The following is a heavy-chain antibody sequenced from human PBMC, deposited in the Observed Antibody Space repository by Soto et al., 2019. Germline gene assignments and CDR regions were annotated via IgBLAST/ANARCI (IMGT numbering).Heavy chain of an antibody. J-gene: IGHJ4*02. CDR2: ISAYNGNT. CDR3: ARDLGYSSGWYYFDF. Sequence: ASVKVSCKASGYRFTSYGISWVRQAPGQGLEWMGWISAYNGNTNYAQKLQGRVTMTTDTSTSTVYMEVRSLRSDDTAVYYCARDLGYSSGWYYFDFWGQGTLVTVSS. D-gene: IGHD6-19*01. CDR1: GYRFTSYG. V-gene: IGHV1-18*01.